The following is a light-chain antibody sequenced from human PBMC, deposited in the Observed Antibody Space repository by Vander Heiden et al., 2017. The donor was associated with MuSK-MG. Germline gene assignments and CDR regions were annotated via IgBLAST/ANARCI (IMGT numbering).Light chain of an antibody. V-gene: IGLV2-14*01. CDR1: SSDVGGYNY. CDR2: DVN. Sequence: QSALTQPASLSGSPGQSITVSCTGASSDVGGYNYVSWYQQFPGKAPNLIIYDVNNRPSGVPHRFSGSKSGNTASLTISGLQAEDEADYFCASYSSSSTLYVFGSGTKVTVL. J-gene: IGLJ1*01. CDR3: ASYSSSSTLYV.